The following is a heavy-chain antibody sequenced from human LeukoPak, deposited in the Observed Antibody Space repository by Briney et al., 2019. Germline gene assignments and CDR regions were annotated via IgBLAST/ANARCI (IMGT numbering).Heavy chain of an antibody. Sequence: GGSLRLSCAASGFTFSDYYMSWIRQAPGKGLEWVSYISSSGSTIYYADSVKGRFTISRDNSKNTLYLQMNSLRVEDTAVYYCARVGTGFYYYGMDVWGQGTTVTVSS. CDR3: ARVGTGFYYYGMDV. J-gene: IGHJ6*02. CDR1: GFTFSDYY. V-gene: IGHV3-11*01. D-gene: IGHD2-2*01. CDR2: ISSSGSTI.